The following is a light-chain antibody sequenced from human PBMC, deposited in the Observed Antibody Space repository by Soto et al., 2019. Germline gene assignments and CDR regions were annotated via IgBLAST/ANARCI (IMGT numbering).Light chain of an antibody. Sequence: DIQMTQSPSSLSASVGDRVTITCRASQGISNYLAWYQQNPGKVPKLLIYAASTLQSGVPSRFSGSGSGTDFTLTISSLQPEDVATDYCQKYNSALSITFGQGTRLEIK. CDR1: QGISNY. CDR3: QKYNSALSIT. CDR2: AAS. V-gene: IGKV1-27*01. J-gene: IGKJ5*01.